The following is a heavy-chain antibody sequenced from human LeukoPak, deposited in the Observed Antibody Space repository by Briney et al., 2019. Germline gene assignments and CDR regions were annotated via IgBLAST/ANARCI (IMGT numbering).Heavy chain of an antibody. Sequence: SETLSLTCTVSAASLSSYYWSWIRQPAGKRLGWIGRLVTRGRPNYNPSRKSRVTTSVDTSKNQFSLKLSSVTAADTAVYYCARGPPADTVTSYFDCGSQGSLVTVSS. J-gene: IGHJ4*02. CDR3: ARGPPADTVTSYFDC. D-gene: IGHD4-11*01. CDR1: AASLSSYY. CDR2: LVTRGRP. V-gene: IGHV4-4*07.